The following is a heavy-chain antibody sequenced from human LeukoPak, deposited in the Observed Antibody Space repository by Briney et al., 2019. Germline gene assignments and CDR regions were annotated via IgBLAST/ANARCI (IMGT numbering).Heavy chain of an antibody. D-gene: IGHD3-3*01. V-gene: IGHV1-3*01. CDR3: ARDGPYYDFWSGYYPRYYYGMDV. Sequence: ASVKVSCKASGYTFTSYAMHWVRQAPGQRLEWMGWINAGNGNTKYSQKFQGRVIITRATSASTAYMELSSLRSEDTAVYYCARDGPYYDFWSGYYPRYYYGMDVWGQGTTVTVSS. CDR2: INAGNGNT. J-gene: IGHJ6*02. CDR1: GYTFTSYA.